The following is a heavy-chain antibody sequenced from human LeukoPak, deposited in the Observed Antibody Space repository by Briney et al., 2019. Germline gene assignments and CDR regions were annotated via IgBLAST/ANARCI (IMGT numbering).Heavy chain of an antibody. Sequence: ASVTVSCTASGYTFTSYAMHWVRQAPGQRLEWMGWINAGNGNTKYSQKFQGRVTITRDTSAGTAYMELSSLRSEDTAVYYCARLLERDYGDYGGWFDPWGQGTLVTVSS. CDR3: ARLLERDYGDYGGWFDP. CDR1: GYTFTSYA. J-gene: IGHJ5*02. D-gene: IGHD4-17*01. CDR2: INAGNGNT. V-gene: IGHV1-3*01.